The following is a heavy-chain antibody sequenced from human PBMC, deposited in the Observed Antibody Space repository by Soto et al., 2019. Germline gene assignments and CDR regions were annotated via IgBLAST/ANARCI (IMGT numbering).Heavy chain of an antibody. D-gene: IGHD2-2*01. CDR2: ISGSGGST. CDR1: GFTFSNYA. J-gene: IGHJ4*02. CDR3: ARNPRASVVPAAMRFYY. Sequence: PGGSLRLSCAASGFTFSNYAMSWVRQAPGKGLEWVSAISGSGGSTYYADSVKGRFTISRDNSKNTLYLQMNSLRAEDTAVYYCARNPRASVVPAAMRFYYWGQGTLVTVSS. V-gene: IGHV3-23*01.